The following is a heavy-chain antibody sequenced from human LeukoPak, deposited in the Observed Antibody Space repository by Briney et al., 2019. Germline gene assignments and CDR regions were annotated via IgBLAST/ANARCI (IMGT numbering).Heavy chain of an antibody. CDR2: ISGRGDST. Sequence: GGSLRLPCAASRFTFSSYAMNWVRQAPGKGLEWVSTISGRGDSTYYADSVKGRFTISRDNSRNTLYLQMNTLRAEDTAVYYCAKAIAAPVWYFDLWGRGTLVTVSS. CDR1: RFTFSSYA. V-gene: IGHV3-23*01. J-gene: IGHJ2*01. D-gene: IGHD6-13*01. CDR3: AKAIAAPVWYFDL.